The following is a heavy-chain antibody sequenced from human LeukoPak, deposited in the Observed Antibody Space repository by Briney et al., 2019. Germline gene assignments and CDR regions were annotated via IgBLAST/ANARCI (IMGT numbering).Heavy chain of an antibody. CDR3: ARLDTVTTDAFDI. CDR2: INHRGST. Sequence: PSETLSLTCAVYGGSFRGYYWSWIRQPPGKGLEWIGEINHRGSTKYNPSLKSRVAISVDTSKNQFSLKLKSVTAADTAVYYCARLDTVTTDAFDIWGQGTMVAVSS. V-gene: IGHV4-34*01. J-gene: IGHJ3*02. D-gene: IGHD4-17*01. CDR1: GGSFRGYY.